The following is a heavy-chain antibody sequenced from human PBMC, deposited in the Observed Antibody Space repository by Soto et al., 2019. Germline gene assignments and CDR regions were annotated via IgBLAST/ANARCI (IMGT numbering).Heavy chain of an antibody. V-gene: IGHV4-30-4*01. Sequence: SETLSLTCPVSGGSISSGDYYWSWIRQPPGKGLEWIGYIYYSGSTYYNPSLKSRVTISVDTSKNQFSLKLSSVTAADTAVYYCARSKPPYNWNYWGQGTLVTVSS. J-gene: IGHJ4*02. CDR1: GGSISSGDYY. CDR3: ARSKPPYNWNY. CDR2: IYYSGST. D-gene: IGHD1-20*01.